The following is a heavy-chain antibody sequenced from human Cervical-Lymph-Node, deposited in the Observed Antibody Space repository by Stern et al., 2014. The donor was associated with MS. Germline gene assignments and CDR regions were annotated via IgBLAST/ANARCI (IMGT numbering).Heavy chain of an antibody. D-gene: IGHD4-23*01. J-gene: IGHJ4*02. CDR2: IYWSDET. CDR3: AHSTPVARGFDY. CDR1: GFSLSTSGVG. V-gene: IGHV2-5*01. Sequence: QVTLKESGPTLVKPTQPLTLTCTFSGFSLSTSGVGVGWIRQPPGKALEWLALIYWSDETRYSPSLKTRLTITKDTSKNQVVLTMTNVDAMDTGTYFCAHSTPVARGFDYWGQGTLVTVSS.